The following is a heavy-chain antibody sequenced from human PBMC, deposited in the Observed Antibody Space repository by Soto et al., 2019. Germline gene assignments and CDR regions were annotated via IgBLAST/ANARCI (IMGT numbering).Heavy chain of an antibody. V-gene: IGHV3-23*01. CDR3: AIRTWRRRADY. D-gene: IGHD3-3*01. CDR2: IGGSGGDT. J-gene: IGHJ4*02. Sequence: EVQLLASGGGLVQPGGSLRLSCAASGFTFSSYAMSWVRQAPGKGLEWVSAIGGSGGDTFYADSVKGRFTVSRDNAENTLGLKLTLLRVAHTAVYSCAIRTWRRRADYGGQG. CDR1: GFTFSSYA.